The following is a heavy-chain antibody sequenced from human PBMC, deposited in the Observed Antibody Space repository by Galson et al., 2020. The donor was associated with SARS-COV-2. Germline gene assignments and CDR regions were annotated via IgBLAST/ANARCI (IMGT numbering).Heavy chain of an antibody. Sequence: GGSLRLSCAASGFTFSSYDMHWVRQAPGKGLEWVAVIWYDGSNKYYADSVKGRFTISRDNSKNTLYLQMNSLRAEDTAVYYCAKDLSVDDGSGSCYNEWCQGTLFTVSS. CDR1: GFTFSSYD. D-gene: IGHD3-10*01. V-gene: IGHV3-33*06. J-gene: IGHJ4*02. CDR3: AKDLSVDDGSGSCYNE. CDR2: IWYDGSNK.